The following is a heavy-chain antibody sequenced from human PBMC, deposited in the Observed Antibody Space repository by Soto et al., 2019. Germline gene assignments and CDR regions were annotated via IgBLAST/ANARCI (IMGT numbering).Heavy chain of an antibody. J-gene: IGHJ3*01. Sequence: EVQLGDSGGGLVQPGGSLRLSCAASEFTFRSYWMHWVRQSPGKGLVWVSRISGDGSSTNYADSVKGRFTISRDNAKNTVYFQIDSLRAEDTAVYYCARSLPGTYGAFDLWGQGTVVTVSS. CDR1: EFTFRSYW. CDR3: ARSLPGTYGAFDL. CDR2: ISGDGSST. D-gene: IGHD1-7*01. V-gene: IGHV3-74*01.